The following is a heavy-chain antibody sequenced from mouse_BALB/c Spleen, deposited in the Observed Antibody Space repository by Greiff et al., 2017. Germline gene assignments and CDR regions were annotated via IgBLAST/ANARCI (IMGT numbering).Heavy chain of an antibody. Sequence: EVKLMESGGGLVKPGGSLKLSCAASGFTFSSYAMSWVRQTPEKRLEWVASISSGGSTYYPDSVKGRFTISRDNARNILYLQMSSLRSEDTAMYYCARGRATEDYWGQGTTLTVSS. CDR2: ISSGGST. J-gene: IGHJ2*01. CDR3: ARGRATEDY. V-gene: IGHV5-6-5*01. D-gene: IGHD3-1*01. CDR1: GFTFSSYA.